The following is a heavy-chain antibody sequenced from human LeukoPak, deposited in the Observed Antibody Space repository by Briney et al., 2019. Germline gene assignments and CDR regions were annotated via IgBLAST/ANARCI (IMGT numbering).Heavy chain of an antibody. Sequence: GGSLRLSCAASGFTFADYAIHWVRQAPGKGLEWVSLISGDGSSTYFADSVKGRFTISRDNSKNSLYLQLNSLRPEDAALYYCAKDRGGFFDYWGQGTLVTVSS. D-gene: IGHD3-16*01. CDR2: ISGDGSST. V-gene: IGHV3-43*02. J-gene: IGHJ4*02. CDR3: AKDRGGFFDY. CDR1: GFTFADYA.